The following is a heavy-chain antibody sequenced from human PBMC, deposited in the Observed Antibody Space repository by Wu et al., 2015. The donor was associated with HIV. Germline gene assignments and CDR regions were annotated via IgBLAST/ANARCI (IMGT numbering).Heavy chain of an antibody. J-gene: IGHJ4*02. V-gene: IGHV1-69*05. CDR3: ARAEGASYYYGSGSPIGGY. CDR1: GGTFSSYA. CDR2: IIPIFGTA. Sequence: QVQLVQSGAEVKKPGSSVKVSCKASGGTFSSYAISWVRQAPGQGLEWMGRIIPIFGTANYAQKFQGRVTMTRDTSISTAYMELSRLRSDDTAVYYCARAEGASYYYGSGSPIGGYWGQGTLVTVSS. D-gene: IGHD3-10*01.